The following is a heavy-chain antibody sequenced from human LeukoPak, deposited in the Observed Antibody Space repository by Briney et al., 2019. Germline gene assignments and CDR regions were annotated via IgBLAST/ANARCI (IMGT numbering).Heavy chain of an antibody. Sequence: PGGSLRLSCAASGFTFSSYAMHWVRQAPGKGLEWVANIKQDGSEKYYVDSVKGRFTISRDNAKNSLYLQMNSLRAEDTAVYYCARYSSGWFYYYYMDVWGKGTTVTVSS. V-gene: IGHV3-7*01. CDR2: IKQDGSEK. D-gene: IGHD6-19*01. CDR3: ARYSSGWFYYYYMDV. J-gene: IGHJ6*03. CDR1: GFTFSSYA.